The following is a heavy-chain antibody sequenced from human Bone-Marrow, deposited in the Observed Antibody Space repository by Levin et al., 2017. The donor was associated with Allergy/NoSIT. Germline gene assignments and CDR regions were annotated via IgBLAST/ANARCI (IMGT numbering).Heavy chain of an antibody. Sequence: GGSLRLSCAASGFTFSRYAIHWVRQAPGKGLECVAVISYDGSKEFYADSVKGRFTISRDNSKNTLSLQMNNLRPEDSALYYCAGEDVLVEPPGTSEYGVEGCDQGTTVTVSS. V-gene: IGHV3-30-3*01. CDR1: GFTFSRYA. J-gene: IGHJ6*02. CDR2: ISYDGSKE. CDR3: AGEDVLVEPPGTSEYGVEG. D-gene: IGHD2-2*01.